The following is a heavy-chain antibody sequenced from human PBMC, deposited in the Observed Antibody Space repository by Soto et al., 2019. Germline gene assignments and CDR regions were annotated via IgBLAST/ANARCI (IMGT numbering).Heavy chain of an antibody. D-gene: IGHD6-13*01. J-gene: IGHJ5*02. Sequence: WASVKVSCKASGGTFSSYAISWVRQAPGQGLEWMGGIIPIFGTANYAQKFQGRVTITAGKSTSTAYMELSSLRSEDTAVYYCARTTERLVLAYWFDPWGQGTLVTVSS. CDR3: ARTTERLVLAYWFDP. CDR2: IIPIFGTA. V-gene: IGHV1-69*06. CDR1: GGTFSSYA.